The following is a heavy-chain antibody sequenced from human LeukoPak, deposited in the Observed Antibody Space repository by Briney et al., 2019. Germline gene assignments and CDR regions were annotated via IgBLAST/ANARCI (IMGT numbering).Heavy chain of an antibody. Sequence: GGSLRLSCAASGFTFSDYWMTWVRQAPGKGLEWVANINRDGSERYYVDSVKGRFTISRDDAKSSLYLQMNSLRAEDTAVYYCARRNAMDVWGQGTTVIVFS. J-gene: IGHJ6*02. V-gene: IGHV3-7*03. CDR1: GFTFSDYW. CDR3: ARRNAMDV. CDR2: INRDGSER.